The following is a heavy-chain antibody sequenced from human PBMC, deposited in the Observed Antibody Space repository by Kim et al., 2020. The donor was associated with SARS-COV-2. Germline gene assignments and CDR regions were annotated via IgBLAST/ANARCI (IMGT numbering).Heavy chain of an antibody. CDR3: VKSPNNYGSGNYSGWFDP. V-gene: IGHV3-23*01. D-gene: IGHD3-10*01. Sequence: GGSLRLSCAASGFTFSSYAMSWVRQAPGKGLEWVSAISGSGGSTYYADSVKGRFTISRDNSKNKLYMQMNSLRAEDKAVYYCVKSPNNYGSGNYSGWFDPWGQGTLVTVSS. J-gene: IGHJ5*02. CDR2: ISGSGGST. CDR1: GFTFSSYA.